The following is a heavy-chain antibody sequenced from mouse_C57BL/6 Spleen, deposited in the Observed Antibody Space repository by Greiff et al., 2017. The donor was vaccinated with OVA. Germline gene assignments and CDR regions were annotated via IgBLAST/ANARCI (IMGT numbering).Heavy chain of an antibody. Sequence: EVQGVESGGGLVQPGGSLSLSCAASGFTFTDYYMSWVRQPPGKALEWLGFIRNKANGYTTEYSAYVKGRFTISRDNSQSILYLQMNALRAEDSATYYCARDWAGLYYAMDYWGQGTSVTVSA. CDR2: IRNKANGYTT. CDR3: ARDWAGLYYAMDY. J-gene: IGHJ4*01. CDR1: GFTFTDYY. V-gene: IGHV7-3*01. D-gene: IGHD3-3*01.